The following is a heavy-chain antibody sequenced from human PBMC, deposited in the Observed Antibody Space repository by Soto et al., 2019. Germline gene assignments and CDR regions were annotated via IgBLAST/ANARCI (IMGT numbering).Heavy chain of an antibody. CDR2: IYHTGIA. CDR1: CGSISSDD. J-gene: IGHJ2*01. V-gene: IGHV4-59*01. CDR3: ARIPGYDSSGYSFEPEWYFDL. D-gene: IGHD3-22*01. Sequence: SDTLSLTCTFPCGSISSDDWICILQPPGNGLDWLWHIYHTGIAYYSPSLQGLVTVSVDTSSNQFSLKLTSVTAADTAVYYCARIPGYDSSGYSFEPEWYFDLWGRGTLVTVPQ.